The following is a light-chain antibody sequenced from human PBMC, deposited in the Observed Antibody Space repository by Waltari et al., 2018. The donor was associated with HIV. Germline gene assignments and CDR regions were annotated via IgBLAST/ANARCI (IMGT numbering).Light chain of an antibody. V-gene: IGKV3-20*01. CDR2: AAS. CDR1: RSVSSNY. Sequence: ENVLTQSPGTLSLSQGDRATLSCRASRSVSSNYLTCYQQRPGQAPRLLIYAASTRATAIPDRFSGSGSGTDFTLTISRLEPEDFAVYYCQQYGTSPYTFGQGTKVE. J-gene: IGKJ2*01. CDR3: QQYGTSPYT.